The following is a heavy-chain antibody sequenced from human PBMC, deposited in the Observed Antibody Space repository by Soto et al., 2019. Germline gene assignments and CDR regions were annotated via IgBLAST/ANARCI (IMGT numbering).Heavy chain of an antibody. J-gene: IGHJ5*02. CDR2: IYHSGGT. CDR1: GGSISSDGYS. D-gene: IGHD3-9*01. Sequence: PSETLSLTCAVSGGSISSDGYSWSWIRQPPGKGLEWIGYIYHSGGTNNNPSLKSRVTISVDRSKNQFSLKLSSVTAADTAVYYCARGLYDILTGYPNWFDPWGRGTLVPVSS. V-gene: IGHV4-30-2*01. CDR3: ARGLYDILTGYPNWFDP.